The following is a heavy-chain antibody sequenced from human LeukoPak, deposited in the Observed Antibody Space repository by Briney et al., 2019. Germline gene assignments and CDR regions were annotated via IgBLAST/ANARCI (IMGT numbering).Heavy chain of an antibody. J-gene: IGHJ3*02. CDR3: ARRCRDASCHSNDGFDI. V-gene: IGHV4-34*01. D-gene: IGHD2-21*01. Sequence: SETLSLTCTVYGGSFSGYDWTWIRQSPGEGLEWIGDIDHGGSNTYNPSLKSRVTISIDTSRNQFSLKLNSVTAADTAVYYCARRCRDASCHSNDGFDIWGQGTMVTVSS. CDR1: GGSFSGYD. CDR2: IDHGGSN.